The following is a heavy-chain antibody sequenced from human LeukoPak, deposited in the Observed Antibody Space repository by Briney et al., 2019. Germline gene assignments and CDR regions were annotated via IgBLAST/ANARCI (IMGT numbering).Heavy chain of an antibody. CDR1: GFTFSSYW. CDR2: IKQDGSEK. Sequence: GGSLRLSCAASGFTFSSYWMSWVRQAPGKGLEWVANIKQDGSEKYYVDSVKGRFTISRDNAKNSLYLQMNSLRAEDTAVYYCAVQGSSWLFDYWGQGTLVTVSS. D-gene: IGHD6-13*01. J-gene: IGHJ4*02. V-gene: IGHV3-7*01. CDR3: AVQGSSWLFDY.